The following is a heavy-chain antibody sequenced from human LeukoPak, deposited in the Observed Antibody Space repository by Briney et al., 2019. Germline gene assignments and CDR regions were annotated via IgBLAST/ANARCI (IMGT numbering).Heavy chain of an antibody. V-gene: IGHV4-34*01. J-gene: IGHJ6*03. CDR1: GGSFSGYY. D-gene: IGHD3-16*01. CDR2: INHSGST. CDR3: ARVKDPGGYYYYYYMDV. Sequence: SETLSLTCAVFGGSFSGYYWSWIRQPPGKGLEWIGEINHSGSTNYNPSLKSRVTISVDTSKNQFSLKLSSVTAADTAVYYCARVKDPGGYYYYYYMDVWGKGTTVTVSS.